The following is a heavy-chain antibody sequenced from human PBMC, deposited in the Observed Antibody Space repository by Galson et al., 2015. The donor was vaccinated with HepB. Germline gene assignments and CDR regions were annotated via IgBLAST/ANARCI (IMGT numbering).Heavy chain of an antibody. V-gene: IGHV3-30*04. CDR1: GFTFSSYA. CDR3: ARDPNSGWYGTDY. D-gene: IGHD6-19*01. J-gene: IGHJ4*02. Sequence: SLRLSCAASGFTFSSYAMHWVRQAPGKGLEWVAVISYDGSNKYYADSVKGRFTISRDNSKNTLYLQMNSLRAEDTAVYYCARDPNSGWYGTDYWGQGTLVTVSS. CDR2: ISYDGSNK.